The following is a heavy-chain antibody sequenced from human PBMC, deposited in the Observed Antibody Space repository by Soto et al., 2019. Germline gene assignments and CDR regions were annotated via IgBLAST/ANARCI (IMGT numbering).Heavy chain of an antibody. CDR1: CYTFTSYG. CDR2: ISAYNGNT. V-gene: IGHV1-18*01. D-gene: IGHD1-26*01. J-gene: IGHJ4*02. CDR3: ARERIVGATTYDY. Sequence: SVKVSFKASCYTFTSYGISWVRQAPGQGLEWMGWISAYNGNTNYAQKLQGRVTMTTGTSTSTAYMELRSLRSDDTAVYYCARERIVGATTYDYWGQGTLVTVSS.